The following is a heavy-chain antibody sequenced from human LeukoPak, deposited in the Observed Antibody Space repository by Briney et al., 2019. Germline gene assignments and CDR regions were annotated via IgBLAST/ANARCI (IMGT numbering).Heavy chain of an antibody. CDR1: GGTFSNYA. V-gene: IGHV1-69*05. D-gene: IGHD3-22*01. CDR2: FMLIFGTA. Sequence: SVKVSRKASGGTFSNYAISWVRQAPGQGLEWMGRFMLIFGTANHAQKFQGRVTITTDESTTTAYMELSSLKSEDTAVYYCARGESYTSSGYYYWGQGTLVTVSS. J-gene: IGHJ4*02. CDR3: ARGESYTSSGYYY.